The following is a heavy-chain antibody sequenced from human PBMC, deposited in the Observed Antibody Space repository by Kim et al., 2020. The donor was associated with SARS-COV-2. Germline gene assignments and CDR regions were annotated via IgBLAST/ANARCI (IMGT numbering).Heavy chain of an antibody. CDR1: GDSISSRSYY. CDR3: ARRGGIVNNYNY. V-gene: IGHV4-39*01. Sequence: SETLSLTCTVSGDSISSRSYYWAWFRQPLGKGLEWIATIYYTGATYYNPSLQSRFTISVDTSKNQFSLNLRSVTATDTAVYYCARRGGIVNNYNYWGQGTLVTVSS. D-gene: IGHD1-1*01. J-gene: IGHJ4*02. CDR2: IYYTGAT.